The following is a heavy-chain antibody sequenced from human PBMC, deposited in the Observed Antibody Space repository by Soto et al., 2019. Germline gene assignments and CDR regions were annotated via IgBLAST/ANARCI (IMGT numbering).Heavy chain of an antibody. CDR1: GYSFTNND. CDR2: MNPGSGDT. D-gene: IGHD3-16*01. J-gene: IGHJ5*02. V-gene: IGHV1-8*01. CDR3: ARRETFGSLTWFAP. Sequence: EASVKASCKASGYSFTNNDVSWVRQATGQGLEWMGWMNPGSGDTGYAQKFQGRVTMTRDISIATAYMELSSLRSDDTAIYYCARRETFGSLTWFAPWVKGPLVTVSS.